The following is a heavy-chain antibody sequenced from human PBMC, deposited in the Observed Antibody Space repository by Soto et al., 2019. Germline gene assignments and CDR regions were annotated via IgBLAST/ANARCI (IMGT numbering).Heavy chain of an antibody. CDR3: ARVGGVAARTFDY. CDR1: GGSINDFH. Sequence: SETLSLTCTVSGGSINDFHWSWIRQPPGKGLEWIGYIYYSGSTDYNPSLKGRVTISVDTSKNQFSLKLRSVTAADTAVYYCARVGGVAARTFDYWGQGPLVTVSS. J-gene: IGHJ4*02. D-gene: IGHD6-6*01. CDR2: IYYSGST. V-gene: IGHV4-59*01.